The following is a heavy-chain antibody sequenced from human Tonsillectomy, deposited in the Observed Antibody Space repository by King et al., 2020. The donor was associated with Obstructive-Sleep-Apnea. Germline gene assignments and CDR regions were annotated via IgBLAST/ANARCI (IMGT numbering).Heavy chain of an antibody. V-gene: IGHV3-66*01. Sequence: VQLVESGGGLVQPGGSLRLSCAASGFTVSSNYMGWVRQAPGKGLEWVSVIYSGGSTYYADSVTGRFTISRDNSKNTLYLQMNSLRAEDTAVYYGARGGEGRSGRYYDYYYYGMDVWGQGTTVTVSS. J-gene: IGHJ6*02. CDR2: IYSGGST. D-gene: IGHD3-10*01. CDR1: GFTVSSNY. CDR3: ARGGEGRSGRYYDYYYYGMDV.